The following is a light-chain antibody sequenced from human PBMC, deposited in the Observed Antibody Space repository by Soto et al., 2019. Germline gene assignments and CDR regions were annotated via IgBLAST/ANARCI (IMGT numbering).Light chain of an antibody. CDR1: SSDVGGYNY. V-gene: IGLV2-14*01. Sequence: QSALTQPASVSGSPGQSITISCTGTSSDVGGYNYVCWFQQYPGKAPRLMIYEVSNRPSGVSNRFSGSKSGNTASLTSSGLQAEDEADYYCSSYTSGRTLIFGGGTKVTVL. CDR3: SSYTSGRTLI. CDR2: EVS. J-gene: IGLJ2*01.